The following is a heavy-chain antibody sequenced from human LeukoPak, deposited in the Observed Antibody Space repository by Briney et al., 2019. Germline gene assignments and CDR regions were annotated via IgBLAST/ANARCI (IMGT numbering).Heavy chain of an antibody. CDR3: ARYSISSRTFDY. V-gene: IGHV6-1*01. CDR2: TYYRSNWYN. J-gene: IGHJ4*02. CDR1: GDSVXSNSAA. Sequence: LXLXCXISGDSVXSNSAAWNWIRQSPSRGLEWLGRTYYRSNWYNDYAVKSRITINPDTSKNQFSLQLNSVTPEDTAIYYCARYSISSRTFDYWGQGTLVTVSS. D-gene: IGHD6-6*01.